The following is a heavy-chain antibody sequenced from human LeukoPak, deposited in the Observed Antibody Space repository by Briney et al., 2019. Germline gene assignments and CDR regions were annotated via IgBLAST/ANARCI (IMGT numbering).Heavy chain of an antibody. CDR1: GFIFSSYA. D-gene: IGHD6-19*01. J-gene: IGHJ4*02. Sequence: GGSLRLSCAASGFIFSSYAMSWVRQAPGKGLEWVSVISGSGGSTDYADSVKGRFTISRDNSKNTLYLQMNSLRAEDTAVYYCAKVQAVGQWLAYFDYWGQGTLVTVPS. V-gene: IGHV3-23*01. CDR2: ISGSGGST. CDR3: AKVQAVGQWLAYFDY.